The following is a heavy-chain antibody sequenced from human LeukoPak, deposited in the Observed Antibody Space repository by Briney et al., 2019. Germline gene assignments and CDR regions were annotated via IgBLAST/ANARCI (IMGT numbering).Heavy chain of an antibody. V-gene: IGHV3-21*04. CDR1: GFTFSSYS. CDR3: AKGTLGSCSGVTCYEFDY. D-gene: IGHD2-8*02. Sequence: GGSLRLSCAASGFTFSSYSIIWVRQAPGKGLEWVSSISSSSSYIYYADSVKGRITISRDNSKNTVYLQMNSLRAEDTALYYCAKGTLGSCSGVTCYEFDYWGQGTLVTVSS. CDR2: ISSSSSYI. J-gene: IGHJ4*02.